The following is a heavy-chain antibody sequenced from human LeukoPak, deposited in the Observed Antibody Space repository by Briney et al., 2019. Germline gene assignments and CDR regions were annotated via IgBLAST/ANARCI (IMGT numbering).Heavy chain of an antibody. V-gene: IGHV4-38-2*02. CDR1: GHSINSHYY. CDR3: ARDRGKLRYLDL. D-gene: IGHD3-9*01. CDR2: IHYTGAT. Sequence: SETLSLTCAISGHSINSHYYWGWIRQPPGKGLEWVGEIHYTGATSYNPSLESRATISTDTSKNQFSLRLSSVTAADTAVYYCARDRGKLRYLDLWGQGAPLTVSS. J-gene: IGHJ4*02.